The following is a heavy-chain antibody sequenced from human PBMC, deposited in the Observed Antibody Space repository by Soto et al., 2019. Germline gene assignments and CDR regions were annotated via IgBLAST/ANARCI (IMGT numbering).Heavy chain of an antibody. CDR1: GGSISSSSYY. Sequence: SETLSLTCTVSGGSISSSSYYWGWIRQPPGKGLEWIGSIYYSGSTYYNPSLKSRVTISVDTSKNQFSLKLSSVTAADTAVYYCAERLIVGATPYYFEYWDEGNLVTVSS. D-gene: IGHD1-26*01. CDR2: IYYSGST. CDR3: AERLIVGATPYYFEY. V-gene: IGHV4-39*01. J-gene: IGHJ4*01.